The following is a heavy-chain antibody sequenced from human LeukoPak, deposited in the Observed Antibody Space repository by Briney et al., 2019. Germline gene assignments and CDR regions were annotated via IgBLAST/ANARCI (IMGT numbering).Heavy chain of an antibody. V-gene: IGHV1-46*01. J-gene: IGHJ4*02. CDR3: ARTRSSSSSWYGQFDY. CDR1: GYTFTSHY. CDR2: INPSGGST. D-gene: IGHD6-13*01. Sequence: ASVKVSCKASGYTFTSHYMHWVRQAPGQGLEWMGIINPSGGSTSYAQKFQGRVTMTRDTSTSTVYMELSSLRSEDTAVYYCARTRSSSSSWYGQFDYWGQGTLVTVSS.